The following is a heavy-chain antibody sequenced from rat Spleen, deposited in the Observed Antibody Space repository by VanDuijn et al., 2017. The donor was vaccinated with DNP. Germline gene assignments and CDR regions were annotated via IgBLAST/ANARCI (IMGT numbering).Heavy chain of an antibody. Sequence: EVQLVESGGGLVQPGRSLKLSCAASGFTFSDFYMAWVRQAPTKGLEWVASISYDGGRTYYPDSVKGRFTISRDNAENTVYLQMNSLRSEDTATYYCAKVRTTGIPGFAYWGQGTLVTVSS. J-gene: IGHJ3*01. D-gene: IGHD1-9*01. V-gene: IGHV5-20*01. CDR3: AKVRTTGIPGFAY. CDR1: GFTFSDFY. CDR2: ISYDGGRT.